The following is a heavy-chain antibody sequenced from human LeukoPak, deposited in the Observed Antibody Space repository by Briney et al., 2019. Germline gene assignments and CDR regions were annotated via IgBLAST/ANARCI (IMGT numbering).Heavy chain of an antibody. Sequence: GSLRLSCAASGFTVSSNYMSWIRQPPGKGLEWIGYIYYSGSTNYNPSLKSRVTISVDTSKNQFSLKLSSVTAADTAVYYCARLLGSSYDFWSGYRYYGMDVWGQGTTVTVSS. J-gene: IGHJ6*02. CDR1: GFTVSSNY. D-gene: IGHD3-3*01. CDR3: ARLLGSSYDFWSGYRYYGMDV. CDR2: IYYSGST. V-gene: IGHV4-59*08.